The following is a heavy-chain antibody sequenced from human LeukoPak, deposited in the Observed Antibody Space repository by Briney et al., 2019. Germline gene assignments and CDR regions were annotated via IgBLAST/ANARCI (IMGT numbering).Heavy chain of an antibody. D-gene: IGHD1-26*01. CDR1: GFTFSNYYW. CDR2: INSDGSST. J-gene: IGHJ4*02. Sequence: GRSLRLSCAASGFTFSNYYWMHWVRQAPGKGLVWVSRINSDGSSTSYADSVKGRFTISRDNAKNTLYLQMNSLRAEDTAVYYCASPYSGSYYGFDYWGQGTLVTVSS. CDR3: ASPYSGSYYGFDY. V-gene: IGHV3-74*01.